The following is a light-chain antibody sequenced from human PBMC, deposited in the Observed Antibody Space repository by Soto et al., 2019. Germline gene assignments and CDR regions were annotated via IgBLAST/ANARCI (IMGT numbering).Light chain of an antibody. CDR3: NSYTASTTLFL. V-gene: IGLV2-14*01. J-gene: IGLJ1*01. CDR1: TSDFSRSNY. Sequence: QSVLTQPASVSGSPGQSITISCTGTTSDFSRSNYVAWYQQLPGKAPKLLIYEVTNRPSGVSNRFSGSKSGDTASLTISGLQSDDEADYYCNSYTASTTLFLFGSGTKVTVL. CDR2: EVT.